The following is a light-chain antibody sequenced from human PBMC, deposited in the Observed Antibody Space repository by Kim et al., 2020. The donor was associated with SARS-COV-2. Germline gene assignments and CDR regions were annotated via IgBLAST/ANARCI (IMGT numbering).Light chain of an antibody. J-gene: IGLJ2*01. Sequence: APGKTAELTCGENNIGSKSVHWYQQKPGQAPVLVIYYDSDRPSGIPERFAGSNSGNTATRTISRVEAGDEADYYCQVWDSSSDRGVFGGGTKLTVL. CDR3: QVWDSSSDRGV. CDR1: NIGSKS. CDR2: YDS. V-gene: IGLV3-21*04.